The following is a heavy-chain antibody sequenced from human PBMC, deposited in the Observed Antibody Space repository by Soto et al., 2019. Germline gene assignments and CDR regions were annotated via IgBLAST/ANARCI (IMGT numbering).Heavy chain of an antibody. Sequence: SETLSLTCAVYGGSFSGYYWSWIRQPPGKGLEWIGEINHSGSTNYNPSLKSRVTISVDTSKNQFSLKLSSVTAADTAVYYCARWRRYNWNYGALPVDYYYYMDVWGKGTTVTVSS. V-gene: IGHV4-34*01. J-gene: IGHJ6*03. CDR3: ARWRRYNWNYGALPVDYYYYMDV. D-gene: IGHD1-7*01. CDR2: INHSGST. CDR1: GGSFSGYY.